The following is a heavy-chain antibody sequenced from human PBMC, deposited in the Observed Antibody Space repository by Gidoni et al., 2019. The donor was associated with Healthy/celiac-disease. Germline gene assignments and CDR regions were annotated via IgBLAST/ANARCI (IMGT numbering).Heavy chain of an antibody. CDR3: ARDSAVLLWFGELSPDWYFDL. CDR2: ISSSSSYI. J-gene: IGHJ2*01. CDR1: GFTFSSYS. Sequence: EVQLVESGGGLVKPGGSLRLSCAASGFTFSSYSMTWVRQAPGKGLEGVSSISSSSSYIYYADSVKGRFTISRDNAKNSLYLQMNSLRAEDTAVYYCARDSAVLLWFGELSPDWYFDLWGRGTLVTVSS. D-gene: IGHD3-10*01. V-gene: IGHV3-21*01.